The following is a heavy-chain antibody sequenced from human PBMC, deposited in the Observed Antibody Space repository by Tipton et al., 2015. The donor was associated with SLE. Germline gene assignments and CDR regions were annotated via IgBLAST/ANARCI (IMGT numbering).Heavy chain of an antibody. J-gene: IGHJ6*02. CDR2: IDYSGRT. CDR3: ARDLTGTIGSPIYGLDV. Sequence: RSLRLSCAVSGVSITSGTYWTWIRQQPGKGLEWIGYIDYSGRTHYNPSLNSRGTISVDTSKNYFSLVLRSVSAADTAVYYCARDLTGTIGSPIYGLDVWGQGTTVTVSS. V-gene: IGHV4-31*11. CDR1: GVSITSGTY. D-gene: IGHD1-1*01.